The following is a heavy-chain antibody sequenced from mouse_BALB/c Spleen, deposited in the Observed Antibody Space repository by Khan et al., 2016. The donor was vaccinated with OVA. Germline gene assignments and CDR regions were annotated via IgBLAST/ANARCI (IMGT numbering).Heavy chain of an antibody. CDR2: INPTTNYT. V-gene: IGHV1-7*01. J-gene: IGHJ2*01. CDR3: ARRGLQWDFDY. CDR1: GYTFINYW. Sequence: QVQLQQSGAELAKPGASVKMSCKTSGYTFINYWILWVKQRPGQGLEWIGYINPTTNYTECNQNFKDKATLTADRSSSTAYMQLSSLTSEDSAVXYCARRGLQWDFDYWGQGTTLTVSS. D-gene: IGHD1-3*01.